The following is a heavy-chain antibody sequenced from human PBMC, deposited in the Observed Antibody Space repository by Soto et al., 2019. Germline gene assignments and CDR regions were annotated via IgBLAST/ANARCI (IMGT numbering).Heavy chain of an antibody. CDR3: VKDRTVQLERAFDY. D-gene: IGHD1-1*01. V-gene: IGHV3-23*01. CDR2: ISGSGGST. Sequence: GSLRLSCAASGFTFSSYAMSWVRQAPGKGLEWVSAISGSGGSTYYADSVKGRFTISRDNSKNALYPQMNSLRAEDTAVYYCVKDRTVQLERAFDYRGQRTLDTVSS. J-gene: IGHJ4*02. CDR1: GFTFSSYA.